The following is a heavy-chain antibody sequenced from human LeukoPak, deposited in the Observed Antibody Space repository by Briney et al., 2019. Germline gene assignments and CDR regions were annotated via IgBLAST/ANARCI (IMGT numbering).Heavy chain of an antibody. Sequence: GASVKVSCKASGYTFTGYYMHWVRQAPGQGLEWMGWINPNSGGTNYAQKFQGRVTMTRDTSISTAYMELSSLRPEDMAVYYYARAKREDDAFDIWGQGTMVTVSS. V-gene: IGHV1-2*02. CDR1: GYTFTGYY. CDR3: ARAKREDDAFDI. D-gene: IGHD1-26*01. CDR2: INPNSGGT. J-gene: IGHJ3*02.